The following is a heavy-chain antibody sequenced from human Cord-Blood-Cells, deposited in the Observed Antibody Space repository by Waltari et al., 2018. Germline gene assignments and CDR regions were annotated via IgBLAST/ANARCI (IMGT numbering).Heavy chain of an antibody. V-gene: IGHV3-30*18. J-gene: IGHJ4*02. CDR2: ISYDGSNK. CDR1: GFTFSSYG. Sequence: QVQLVESGGGVVQPGRSLRLSCAASGFTFSSYGMHWVRQAPGKGVGWVAVISYDGSNKYYADSVKGRFTISRDNSKNTLYLQMNSLRAEDTAVYYCAKGGDYLDYWGQGTLVTVSS. CDR3: AKGGDYLDY. D-gene: IGHD3-16*01.